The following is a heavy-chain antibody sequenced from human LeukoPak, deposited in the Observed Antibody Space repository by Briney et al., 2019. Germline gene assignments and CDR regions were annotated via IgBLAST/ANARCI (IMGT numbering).Heavy chain of an antibody. CDR2: ISAYNGNT. D-gene: IGHD3-22*01. CDR1: GYTFTSYG. CDR3: ARDRAYTMIVVVSPNWFDP. J-gene: IGHJ5*02. V-gene: IGHV1-18*01. Sequence: ASVNVSCKASGYTFTSYGISWVRQAPGQGLEWMGWISAYNGNTNYAQKLQGRVTMTTDTSTSTAYMELRSLRSDDTAVYYCARDRAYTMIVVVSPNWFDPWGQGTLVTVSS.